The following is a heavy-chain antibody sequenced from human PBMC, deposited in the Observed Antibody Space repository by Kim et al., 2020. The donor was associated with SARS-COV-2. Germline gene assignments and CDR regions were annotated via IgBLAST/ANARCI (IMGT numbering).Heavy chain of an antibody. V-gene: IGHV7-4-1*02. J-gene: IGHJ1*01. D-gene: IGHD6-19*01. Sequence: QGFTGRFVCSLDTSVSTAYLQISSLKAEDTAVYYCARRGAVAGRIEYFQHWGQGTLVTVSS. CDR3: ARRGAVAGRIEYFQH.